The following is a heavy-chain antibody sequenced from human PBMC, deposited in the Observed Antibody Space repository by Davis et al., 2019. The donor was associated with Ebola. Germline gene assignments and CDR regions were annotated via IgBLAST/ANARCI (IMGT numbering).Heavy chain of an antibody. CDR2: IWYDGSNQ. CDR3: ARDPARSSSPLNYFDH. D-gene: IGHD6-13*01. CDR1: GFSFSNYG. Sequence: GESLKISCTASGFSFSNYGMHWVRQAPGKALEWVAGIWYDGSNQNYGESVKGRFTISRDSSKKLVSLQMNSLRAEDTAVYYCARDPARSSSPLNYFDHWGQGILVTVSA. J-gene: IGHJ4*02. V-gene: IGHV3-33*01.